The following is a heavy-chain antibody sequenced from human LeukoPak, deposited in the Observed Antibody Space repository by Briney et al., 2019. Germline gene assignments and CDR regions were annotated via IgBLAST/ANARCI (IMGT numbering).Heavy chain of an antibody. D-gene: IGHD1-7*01. CDR3: ASWGELPGY. CDR2: ISSSSSYI. J-gene: IGHJ4*02. V-gene: IGHV3-21*01. Sequence: NTGGSLRLSCAASGFTFSNAWMSWVRQAPGKGLEWVSSISSSSSYIYYADSVKGRFTISRDNAKNSLYLQMNSLRAEDTAVYYCASWGELPGYWGQGTLVTVSS. CDR1: GFTFSNAW.